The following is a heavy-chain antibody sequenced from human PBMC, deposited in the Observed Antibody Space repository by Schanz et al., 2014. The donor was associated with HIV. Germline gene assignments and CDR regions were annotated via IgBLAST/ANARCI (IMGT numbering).Heavy chain of an antibody. CDR1: GFTFSSYA. CDR2: VSGTGDST. CDR3: ANLVVAATDDAFDI. J-gene: IGHJ3*02. Sequence: EVQLLESGGGLVQPGGSLRLSCAASGFTFSSYAMSWVRQAPGKGLEWVSAVSGTGDSTYYADSVKGRFTISRDKSKNTLYLQMNSLRVEDTAVYYCANLVVAATDDAFDIWGQGTMVTVSS. V-gene: IGHV3-23*01. D-gene: IGHD2-15*01.